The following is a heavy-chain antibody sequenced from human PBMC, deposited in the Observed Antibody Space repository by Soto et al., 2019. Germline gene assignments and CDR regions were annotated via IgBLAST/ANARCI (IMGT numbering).Heavy chain of an antibody. CDR3: ARLSYGRGGVFGFDI. CDR2: LTTNNGNT. J-gene: IGHJ3*02. V-gene: IGHV1-18*03. D-gene: IGHD2-15*01. Sequence: QLVQSGAEVKKPGAALKVSCKASGYAFTTYGITWVRQAPGQGLEWMGWLTTNNGNTNYPQKFRGRVTLTTDPSTTTAFMELRSLRYGDMAVYDCARLSYGRGGVFGFDIWGQGTVVTFSS. CDR1: GYAFTTYG.